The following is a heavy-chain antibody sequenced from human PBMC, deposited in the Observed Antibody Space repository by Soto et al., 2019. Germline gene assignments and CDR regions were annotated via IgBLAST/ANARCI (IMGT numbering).Heavy chain of an antibody. V-gene: IGHV3-23*01. CDR3: AKKRSGSWSMGCFDS. D-gene: IGHD3-16*01. J-gene: IGHJ4*02. CDR1: GFTFSNHA. Sequence: EVQLLESGGGLVQPGESLRLSCAASGFTFSNHAMNWVRQAPGKGLEWLSAISGNARDIYYADSVKGRFTISRDSSTNTVFLQMNSLRAEDTALYYCAKKRSGSWSMGCFDSWGQGTLVTVSS. CDR2: ISGNARDI.